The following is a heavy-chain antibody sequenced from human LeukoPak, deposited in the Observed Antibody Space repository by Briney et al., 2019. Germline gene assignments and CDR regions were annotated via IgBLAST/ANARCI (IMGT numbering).Heavy chain of an antibody. J-gene: IGHJ4*02. Sequence: ASVKVSCKASGYTFTSYGISWVRQAPGQGLEWMGWISAYNGNTNYAQKLQGRVTMTTDTSTSTAYMELRSLGSDDTAVYYCARDMLDYVWGSYRTPLYWGQGTLVTVSS. D-gene: IGHD3-16*02. CDR2: ISAYNGNT. V-gene: IGHV1-18*01. CDR3: ARDMLDYVWGSYRTPLY. CDR1: GYTFTSYG.